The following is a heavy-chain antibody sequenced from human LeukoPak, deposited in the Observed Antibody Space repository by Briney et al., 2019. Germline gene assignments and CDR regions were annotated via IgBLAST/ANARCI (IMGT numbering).Heavy chain of an antibody. J-gene: IGHJ4*02. Sequence: PSETLSLSCAVSGDSITNIISCWAWIRPAPGEGLEWMGTIADSGTTYYNPSFRSRTTITVDTSKTQFFLNLTSFAAATPALFYCARNQGSPFSCGYYFGVWGPGTRVTVSS. V-gene: IGHV4-39*01. CDR1: GDSITNIISC. CDR2: IADSGTT. CDR3: ARNQGSPFSCGYYFGV. D-gene: IGHD3-3*01.